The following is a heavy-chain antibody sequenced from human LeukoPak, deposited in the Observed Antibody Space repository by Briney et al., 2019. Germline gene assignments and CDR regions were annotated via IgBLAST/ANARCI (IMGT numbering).Heavy chain of an antibody. Sequence: SETLSLTCTVSGGSISSSSYYWGWIRQPPVKGLEWIGSIYYSGSTYYNPSLKSRVTISVDTSKNQFSLKLRSVTAADTAVYYCARDKMTTVTSWGQGTLVTVSS. CDR1: GGSISSSSYY. CDR3: ARDKMTTVTS. J-gene: IGHJ4*02. V-gene: IGHV4-39*07. CDR2: IYYSGST. D-gene: IGHD4-17*01.